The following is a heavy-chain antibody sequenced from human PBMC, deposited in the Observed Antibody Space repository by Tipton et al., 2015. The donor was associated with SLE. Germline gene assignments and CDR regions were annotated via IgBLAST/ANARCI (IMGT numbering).Heavy chain of an antibody. CDR2: IYYSGST. J-gene: IGHJ5*02. V-gene: IGHV4-59*01. D-gene: IGHD2/OR15-2a*01. CDR3: ASGGIVAREDWFHP. Sequence: TLSLTCTVSGGSINSYYWSWIRQPPGKGLEWIGYIYYSGSTNYNPSLKSRVTISVDTSKNQFSLKLSSVTAADTAVYYCASGGIVAREDWFHPWGQGTLVTASS. CDR1: GGSINSYY.